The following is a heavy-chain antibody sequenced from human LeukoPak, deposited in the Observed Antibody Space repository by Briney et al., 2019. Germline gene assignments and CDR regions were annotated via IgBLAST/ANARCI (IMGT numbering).Heavy chain of an antibody. J-gene: IGHJ4*02. CDR3: ARGSRVVPAAIPDY. CDR1: GFTFSDYY. CDR2: ISNSGSTI. V-gene: IGHV3-11*01. Sequence: PGGSLRLSCAASGFTFSDYYMSWIRQAPGKGLEWVSYISNSGSTIYYAGSVKGRFTISRDNAKNSLYLQMNSLRAEDTAVYYCARGSRVVPAAIPDYWGQGTLVTVSS. D-gene: IGHD2-2*02.